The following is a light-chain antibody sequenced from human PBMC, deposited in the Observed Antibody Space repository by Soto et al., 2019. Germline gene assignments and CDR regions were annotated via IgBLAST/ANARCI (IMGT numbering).Light chain of an antibody. CDR1: QTVLYSSNNKNY. V-gene: IGKV4-1*01. Sequence: IVITQSPDSLAVSLGERATINCKSSQTVLYSSNNKNYLAWYQQKPGLPPKLLIYWASTRESGVPARISGSGSGTDFTLTISSLQAEDVAVYYCQQYYSTPLTFGQGTRLEI. CDR3: QQYYSTPLT. J-gene: IGKJ5*01. CDR2: WAS.